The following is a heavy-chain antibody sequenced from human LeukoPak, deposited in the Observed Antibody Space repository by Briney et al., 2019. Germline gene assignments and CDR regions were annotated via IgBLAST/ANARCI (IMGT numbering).Heavy chain of an antibody. CDR2: INPNSGGT. J-gene: IGHJ4*02. Sequence: ASVKVSFKASGYTFTGYYMHWVRQAPGQGLEWMGWINPNSGGTNYAQKFQGRVTMTRDTSISTAYMELSRLRSDDPAGSYCARAGDYDILTAYYSGKLDYWGQGTLVTVSS. D-gene: IGHD3-9*01. CDR1: GYTFTGYY. V-gene: IGHV1-2*02. CDR3: ARAGDYDILTAYYSGKLDY.